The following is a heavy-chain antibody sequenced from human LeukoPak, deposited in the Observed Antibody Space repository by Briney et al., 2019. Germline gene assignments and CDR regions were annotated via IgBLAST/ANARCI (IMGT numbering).Heavy chain of an antibody. Sequence: SETLSLTCTVSGGSISSSSYYWGWIRQPPGKGLEWIGEINHSGGTNYNPSLKSRVSISVDTSKNQFSLSLSAVTAADTAVYYCARRYGSGSTEGLIDFWGQGTLVSVSS. J-gene: IGHJ4*02. V-gene: IGHV4-39*07. D-gene: IGHD3-10*01. CDR3: ARRYGSGSTEGLIDF. CDR2: INHSGGT. CDR1: GGSISSSSYY.